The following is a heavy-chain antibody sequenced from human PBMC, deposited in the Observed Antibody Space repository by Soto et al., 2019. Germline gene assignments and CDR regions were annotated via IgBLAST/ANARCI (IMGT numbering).Heavy chain of an antibody. V-gene: IGHV1-69*06. J-gene: IGHJ4*02. CDR2: IIPIFGTA. Sequence: QVQLVQSGAEVKKPGSSVKVSCKASGGTFSSYAISWVRQAPGQALEWMGGIIPIFGTANYAQKFQGRVTITADKSTSTAYMELSSLRSEDTAVYYCATSLYGDYVGWFDYWGQGTLVTVSS. CDR3: ATSLYGDYVGWFDY. D-gene: IGHD4-17*01. CDR1: GGTFSSYA.